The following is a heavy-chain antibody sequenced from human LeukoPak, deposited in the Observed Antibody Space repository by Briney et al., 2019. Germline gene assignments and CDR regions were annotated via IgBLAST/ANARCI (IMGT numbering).Heavy chain of an antibody. D-gene: IGHD2/OR15-2a*01. CDR3: ARYFSEKNIFDF. CDR1: GGSISSYY. V-gene: IGHV4-59*01. J-gene: IGHJ3*01. CDR2: IYYSGST. Sequence: PSETLSLTCTVSGGSISSYYWSWIRQPPGKGLEWIGYIYYSGSTNYNPSLKSRVTISVDTSKNQFSLKLSSVTAADTAVYYCARYFSEKNIFDFWGQGTMVTVSS.